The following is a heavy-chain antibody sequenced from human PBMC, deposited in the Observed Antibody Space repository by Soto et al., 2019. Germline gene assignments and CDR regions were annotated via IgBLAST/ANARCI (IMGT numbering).Heavy chain of an antibody. CDR1: GYSFTSYW. D-gene: IGHD2-2*02. Sequence: GESLKISWKGSGYSFTSYWISWVRQMPGKGLEWMGRIDPSDSYTNYSPSFQGHVTISADKSISTAYLQWRSLQASDTAMYYCARVVVPRASATRYGSSTTSYTRIGMDVWGQGTTVTVSS. J-gene: IGHJ6*02. CDR2: IDPSDSYT. CDR3: ARVVVPRASATRYGSSTTSYTRIGMDV. V-gene: IGHV5-10-1*01.